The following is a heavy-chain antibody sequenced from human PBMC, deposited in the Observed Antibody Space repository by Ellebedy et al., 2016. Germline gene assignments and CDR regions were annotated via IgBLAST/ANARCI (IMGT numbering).Heavy chain of an antibody. J-gene: IGHJ3*02. V-gene: IGHV3-23*01. CDR3: AKDRKGSGWPLDAFDI. CDR2: ISGSGGST. Sequence: GGSLRLSCAASGFTFSGYAMSWVRQAPGKGLEWVSAISGSGGSTYYADSVKGRFTISRDNSKNTLYLQMNSLRAEDTAVYYCAKDRKGSGWPLDAFDIWGQGTMVTVSS. D-gene: IGHD6-19*01. CDR1: GFTFSGYA.